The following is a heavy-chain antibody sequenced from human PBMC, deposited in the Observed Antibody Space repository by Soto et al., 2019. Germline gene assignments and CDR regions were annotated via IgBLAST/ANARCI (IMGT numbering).Heavy chain of an antibody. V-gene: IGHV5-51*01. CDR2: IYPGDSDT. CDR3: ARRGKYCSSTSCSTRYYYGMDV. D-gene: IGHD2-2*01. Sequence: GESLKISCKGSGYSFTSYWIGWVRQMPGKGLEWMGIIYPGDSDTRYSPSFQGQVTISADKSISTAYLQWSSLKASDTAMYYCARRGKYCSSTSCSTRYYYGMDVWGQGTTVTVSS. J-gene: IGHJ6*02. CDR1: GYSFTSYW.